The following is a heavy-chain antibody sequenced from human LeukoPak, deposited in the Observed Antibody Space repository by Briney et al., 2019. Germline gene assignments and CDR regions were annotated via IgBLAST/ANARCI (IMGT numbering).Heavy chain of an antibody. D-gene: IGHD1-14*01. CDR3: AIPNPAFIGAFEI. J-gene: IGHJ3*02. V-gene: IGHV1-24*01. CDR2: FDPEDGDA. Sequence: ASVKVSCQVFGYTLNELSMHWVRQAPGEGLEWMGSFDPEDGDAIYAQKFQGRVTMTEHTLTDTASMELSSLTSEDTAVYYCAIPNPAFIGAFEIWGRGTMVTVSS. CDR1: GYTLNELS.